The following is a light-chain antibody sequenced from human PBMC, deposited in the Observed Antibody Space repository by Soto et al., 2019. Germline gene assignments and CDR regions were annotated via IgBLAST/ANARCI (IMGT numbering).Light chain of an antibody. CDR1: SSNIGTSS. J-gene: IGLJ1*01. CDR3: AAWDDSRNGNV. CDR2: TTN. Sequence: QSVLTQPHSASGTPGQRVTISCSGSSSNIGTSSVHWFQQLPGTAPKLLISTTNQRPSGVPERFSGSKSGTSASLAISGLQSEDEADYYCAAWDDSRNGNVFGTGNKVTVL. V-gene: IGLV1-44*01.